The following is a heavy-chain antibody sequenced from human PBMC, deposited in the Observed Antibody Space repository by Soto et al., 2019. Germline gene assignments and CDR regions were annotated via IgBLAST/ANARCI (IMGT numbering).Heavy chain of an antibody. CDR1: GYTLTELS. V-gene: IGHV1-24*01. Sequence: QVQLVQSGAEVKKPGASVKVSCKVSGYTLTELSMHWVRQAPGKGLEWMGGFDPEDGETIYAQKFQGRVTMTEDTSTDAANMELSSLRSEDTAVYYCATVGRYSYGHGWFDPWGQGTLVTVSS. D-gene: IGHD5-18*01. J-gene: IGHJ5*02. CDR3: ATVGRYSYGHGWFDP. CDR2: FDPEDGET.